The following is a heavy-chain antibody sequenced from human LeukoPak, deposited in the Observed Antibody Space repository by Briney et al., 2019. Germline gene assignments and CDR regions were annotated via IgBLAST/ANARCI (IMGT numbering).Heavy chain of an antibody. CDR3: ARNRRSDADAFDI. V-gene: IGHV4-30-4*01. J-gene: IGHJ3*02. CDR2: IYYSGST. CDR1: GGSISSGDSY. Sequence: PSQTLSLTCTVSGGSISSGDSYWSWIRQPPGKGLEWIGYIYYSGSTYYNPSLKSRVAISVDTSKNQFSLKLRSVTAADTAVYYCARNRRSDADAFDIWGQGTMVTVSS.